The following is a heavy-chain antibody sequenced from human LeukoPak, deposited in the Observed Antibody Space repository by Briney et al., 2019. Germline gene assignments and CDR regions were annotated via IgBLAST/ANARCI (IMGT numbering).Heavy chain of an antibody. CDR3: ARGRGYDILTGYYGDY. Sequence: SVKVSCQASGGTFSSYAISGVRQAPGQGREWMGGIIPIFGTANYAQEFQGRVRRTTDESTSTAYMELSSLRTEDTAVYYCARGRGYDILTGYYGDYWGQGTLVTVSS. CDR1: GGTFSSYA. J-gene: IGHJ4*02. CDR2: IIPIFGTA. D-gene: IGHD3-9*01. V-gene: IGHV1-69*05.